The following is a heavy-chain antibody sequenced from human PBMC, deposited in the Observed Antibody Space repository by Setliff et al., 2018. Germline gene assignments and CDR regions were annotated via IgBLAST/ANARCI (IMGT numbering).Heavy chain of an antibody. Sequence: PSETLSLTCAVYGGSFSGYYWSWIRQPPGKGLEWIGYIYYSGSTYYNPSLKSRVTISVDTSKNQFSLKLSSVTAADTAVYYCARVTSYGSGSYYYYYYGMDVWGQGTTVTVSS. CDR3: ARVTSYGSGSYYYYYYGMDV. CDR1: GGSFSGYY. D-gene: IGHD3-10*01. CDR2: IYYSGST. V-gene: IGHV4-34*09. J-gene: IGHJ6*02.